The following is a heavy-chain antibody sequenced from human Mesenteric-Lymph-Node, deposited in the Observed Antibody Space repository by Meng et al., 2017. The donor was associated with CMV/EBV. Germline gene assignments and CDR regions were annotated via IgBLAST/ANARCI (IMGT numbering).Heavy chain of an antibody. J-gene: IGHJ4*02. CDR3: AKTPKRGFSYGNYFDL. CDR1: GFTISSYA. V-gene: IGHV3-23*01. Sequence: GGSLRLSCAAAGFTISSYAMSWVRQAPGKGLEWVSTLAFSSGNTYYADSVKGRFTISSDTSKNTLYMQVTNLRAEDTAIYYCAKTPKRGFSYGNYFDLWSRGTLVTVFS. CDR2: LAFSSGNT. D-gene: IGHD5-18*01.